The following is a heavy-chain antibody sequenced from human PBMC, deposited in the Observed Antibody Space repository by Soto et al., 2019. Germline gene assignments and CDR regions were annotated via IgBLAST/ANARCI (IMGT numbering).Heavy chain of an antibody. CDR1: GGSISSGDYY. V-gene: IGHV4-30-4*01. D-gene: IGHD2-21*02. J-gene: IGHJ4*02. CDR3: ARSFCRGGDCYPSNY. Sequence: SETLSLTCTVSGGSISSGDYYWSWIRQPPGKGLEWIGYIYYSGSTYYNPSLKSRVTISVDTSKNQFSLKLSSVTAADTAVYYCARSFCRGGDCYPSNYWGQGTLVTVSS. CDR2: IYYSGST.